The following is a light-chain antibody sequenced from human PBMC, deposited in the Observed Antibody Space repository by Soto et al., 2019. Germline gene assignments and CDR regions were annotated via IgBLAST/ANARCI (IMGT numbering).Light chain of an antibody. J-gene: IGLJ1*01. CDR1: KIETKT. V-gene: IGLV3-21*02. CDR2: DDS. CDR3: QVWDSLSDHHV. Sequence: SYELTQPPSVSVAPGQTARISCGGNKIETKTVLWYQQKPGQAPVVVVSDDSVRPSGIPERFSGSNSGGTATLSIIGVEAGDEADYYCQVWDSLSDHHVFGPGTKLTVL.